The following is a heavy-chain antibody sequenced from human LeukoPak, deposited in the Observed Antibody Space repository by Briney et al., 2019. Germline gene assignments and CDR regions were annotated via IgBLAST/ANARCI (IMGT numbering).Heavy chain of an antibody. CDR3: ASPNSMAGTHYFHY. D-gene: IGHD6-19*01. J-gene: IGHJ4*02. CDR2: IGYEGSNK. CDR1: GFTFSSYG. V-gene: IGHV3-33*01. Sequence: PGGSLRLSCAASGFTFSSYGIHWVRQAPGKGLEWVAVIGYEGSNKYYADSVKGRFTISRDNSKNTLYLQMNSLRAEDTAVYYCASPNSMAGTHYFHYWGQGTLVTVSS.